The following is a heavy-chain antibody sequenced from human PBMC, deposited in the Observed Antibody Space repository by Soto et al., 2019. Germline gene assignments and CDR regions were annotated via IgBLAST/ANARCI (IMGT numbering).Heavy chain of an antibody. CDR1: GDTFTSNY. CDR2: INTSSGAT. J-gene: IGHJ6*02. D-gene: IGHD2-21*01. CDR3: ASRVLCDMDV. V-gene: IGHV1-46*01. Sequence: QEQLVQSGAEVKEPGASLKVSCKASGDTFTSNYIHWVRQAPGQGLEWMGRINTSSGATLYAQKFQGRLPLTTDTSTSTVYMDLNSLKSEDSAVYYCASRVLCDMDVWGQGTTVTDSS.